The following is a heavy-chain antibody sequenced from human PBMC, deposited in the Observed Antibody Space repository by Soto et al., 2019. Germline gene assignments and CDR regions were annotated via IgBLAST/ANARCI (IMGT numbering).Heavy chain of an antibody. CDR3: ARDRVDRYYYYGMDV. CDR1: GYTFTGYY. D-gene: IGHD3-9*01. Sequence: QVQLVQSGAEVKKPGASVKVSCKASGYTFTGYYMHWVRQAPGQGLEWMGWINPNSGGTNYAQKFQGWVTMTRDTSLSTAYMELSRLRSDDTAVYYCARDRVDRYYYYGMDVWGQGTTVTVSS. V-gene: IGHV1-2*04. CDR2: INPNSGGT. J-gene: IGHJ6*02.